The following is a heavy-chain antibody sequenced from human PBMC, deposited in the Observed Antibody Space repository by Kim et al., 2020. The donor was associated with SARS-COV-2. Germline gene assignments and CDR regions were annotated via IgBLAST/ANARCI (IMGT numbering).Heavy chain of an antibody. Sequence: STNYNPSLMSRVTVSVDTSKNPFSLKVSSVTAADTAVYYCARDVLYGYFDYWGQGTLVTVSS. CDR2: ST. CDR3: ARDVLYGYFDY. V-gene: IGHV4-59*01. J-gene: IGHJ4*02. D-gene: IGHD3-3*01.